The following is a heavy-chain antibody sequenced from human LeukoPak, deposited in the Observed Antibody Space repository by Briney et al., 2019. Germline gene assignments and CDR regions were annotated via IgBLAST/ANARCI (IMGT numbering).Heavy chain of an antibody. CDR1: EFTFSTYA. CDR2: ISGDGGGT. J-gene: IGHJ3*02. Sequence: GGSLRLSCAASEFTFSTYAMTWVRQAPGKGLEWVSGISGDGGGTFYAASVKGRFTASRDNAKNTLYLQMNSLRAEDTAVYYCTTAHDGDNAGAFYICSQATIAIASS. D-gene: IGHD4-17*01. CDR3: TTAHDGDNAGAFYI. V-gene: IGHV3-23*01.